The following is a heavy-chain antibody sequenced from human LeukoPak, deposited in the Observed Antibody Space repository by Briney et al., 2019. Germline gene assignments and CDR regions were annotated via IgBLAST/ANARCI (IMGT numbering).Heavy chain of an antibody. CDR1: GFTFSSYA. CDR3: ARDHGSGSYSDY. Sequence: GGSLRLSCAASGFTFSSYAMNWVRQAPGKGLGYVSGISTNGGSTNYANSVKGRFTISRDNSKNTLYLQMGSLRAEDMAVYYCARDHGSGSYSDYWGQGPLVTVSS. CDR2: ISTNGGST. V-gene: IGHV3-64*01. D-gene: IGHD1-26*01. J-gene: IGHJ4*02.